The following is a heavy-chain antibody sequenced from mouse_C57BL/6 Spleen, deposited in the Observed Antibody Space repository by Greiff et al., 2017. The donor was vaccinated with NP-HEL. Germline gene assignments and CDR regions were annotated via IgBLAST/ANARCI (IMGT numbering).Heavy chain of an antibody. CDR1: GFTFSDYY. CDR2: ISNGGGST. D-gene: IGHD2-4*01. Sequence: EVMLVESGGGLVQPGGSLKLSCAASGFTFSDYYMYWVRQTPEKRLEWVAYISNGGGSTYYPDTVKGRFTISRDNAKNTLYLQMSRLKSEDTAMYYCARRGLRKDYAMDYWGQGTSVTVSS. CDR3: ARRGLRKDYAMDY. J-gene: IGHJ4*01. V-gene: IGHV5-12*01.